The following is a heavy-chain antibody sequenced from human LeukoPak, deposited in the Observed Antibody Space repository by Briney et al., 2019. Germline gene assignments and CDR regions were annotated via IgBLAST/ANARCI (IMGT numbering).Heavy chain of an antibody. V-gene: IGHV3-30*02. CDR3: AKDPSRGYQLLIPNYFDD. J-gene: IGHJ4*02. CDR1: GFTFSSYG. CDR2: IRYDGTNK. D-gene: IGHD2-2*01. Sequence: SGGSLRLSCAASGFTFSSYGMHWVRQAPGKGLEWVAFIRYDGTNKYYADSVKGRFTISRDNSKNTLYVQMNSLRAEDTAVYYCAKDPSRGYQLLIPNYFDDWGQGTLVTVSS.